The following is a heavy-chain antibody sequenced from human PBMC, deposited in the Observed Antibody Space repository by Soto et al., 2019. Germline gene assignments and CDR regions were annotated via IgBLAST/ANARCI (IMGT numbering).Heavy chain of an antibody. V-gene: IGHV3-30*03. CDR2: ITKNGRNK. D-gene: IGHD2-8*01. J-gene: IGHJ4*02. CDR1: GLTFSNYG. CDR3: GRCNGDDCHSPFDY. Sequence: QVQLVESGGGVVQPGGSLRLSCEASGLTFSNYGMHWVRQAPGKGLEWVADITKNGRNKDYADSVKGRLAISRDNSKNTLELQMNSLRVEDTAMYYCGRCNGDDCHSPFDYWGQGTLVTVSS.